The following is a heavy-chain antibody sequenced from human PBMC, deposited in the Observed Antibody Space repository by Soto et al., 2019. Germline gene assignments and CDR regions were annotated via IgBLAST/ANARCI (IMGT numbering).Heavy chain of an antibody. CDR2: INHSGST. Sequence: SETLSLTCAVYGGSFSGYYWIWIRQPPGKGLEWIGEINHSGSTNYNPSLKSRVTISVDTSKNQFSLKLSSVTAADTAVYYCARVRLLRYFDWLLYHYFDYWGQGTLVTVSS. D-gene: IGHD3-9*01. J-gene: IGHJ4*02. V-gene: IGHV4-34*01. CDR3: ARVRLLRYFDWLLYHYFDY. CDR1: GGSFSGYY.